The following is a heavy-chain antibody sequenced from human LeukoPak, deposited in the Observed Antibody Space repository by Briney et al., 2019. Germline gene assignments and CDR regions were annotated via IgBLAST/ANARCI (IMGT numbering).Heavy chain of an antibody. CDR1: GFTFINYG. CDR3: ARGGHRTYYYDSSGANWFDP. CDR2: ISGSGEST. V-gene: IGHV3-23*01. J-gene: IGHJ5*02. Sequence: GGSLRLSCAASGFTFINYGMRWVRQAPGKGLEGASHISGSGESTNYADSVKGRFTISRDNSKNTLYLQMNSLRAEDTAVYYCARGGHRTYYYDSSGANWFDPWGQGTLVTVSS. D-gene: IGHD3-22*01.